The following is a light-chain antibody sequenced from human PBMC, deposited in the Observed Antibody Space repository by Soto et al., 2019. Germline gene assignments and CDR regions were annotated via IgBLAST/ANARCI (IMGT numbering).Light chain of an antibody. J-gene: IGKJ1*01. CDR2: DAS. CDR1: PSISTW. V-gene: IGKV1-5*01. CDR3: QQYNSYSWT. Sequence: DIHMTQSPSTLSASLGDRVTITCRASPSISTWLAWYQQKPGKAPKLLIYDASSLESGVPSRFSGSGSGTEFTLTISSLQPDDFATYYCQQYNSYSWTFGQGTKVDIK.